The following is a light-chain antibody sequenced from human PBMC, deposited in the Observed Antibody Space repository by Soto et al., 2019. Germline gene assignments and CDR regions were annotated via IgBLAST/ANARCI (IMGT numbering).Light chain of an antibody. J-gene: IGKJ5*01. CDR3: QVRTDWPPFKYT. CDR2: ETS. Sequence: EIVLTQSPATLSLSAGERVTLSRRASQSVDTMVAWYQQQVGRTPRLLIYETSNRATGVPARFSGSGSGTDFTLTISRLEPEDFAIYFCQVRTDWPPFKYTFGQGTRLEIK. V-gene: IGKV3-11*01. CDR1: QSVDTM.